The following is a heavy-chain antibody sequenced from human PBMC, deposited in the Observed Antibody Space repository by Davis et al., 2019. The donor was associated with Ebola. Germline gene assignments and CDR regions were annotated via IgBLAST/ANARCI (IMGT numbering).Heavy chain of an antibody. V-gene: IGHV3-30-3*01. Sequence: GESLKISCAASGFSFNNYPFHWVRQAPGKGLEWVAVISYDGTIQDYADSVRGRFSISRDDSKNTLYLQMDSLRAEDTAVYYCARGLSLWGQGTTVTVSS. CDR3: ARGLSL. J-gene: IGHJ6*02. CDR1: GFSFNNYP. CDR2: ISYDGTIQ.